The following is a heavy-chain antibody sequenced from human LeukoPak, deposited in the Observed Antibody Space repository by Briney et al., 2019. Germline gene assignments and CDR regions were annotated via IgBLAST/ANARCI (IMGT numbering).Heavy chain of an antibody. CDR3: ARALSLTYYDILTGLGEIDY. CDR2: IYYSGST. J-gene: IGHJ4*02. V-gene: IGHV4-38-2*02. Sequence: PSETLSLTCTVSGYSISTGYYWDWIRQPPGKGLEWIGSIYYSGSTYYNPSLKSRVTISVDTSKNQFSLKLSSVTAADTAVYYCARALSLTYYDILTGLGEIDYWGQGTLVTVSS. D-gene: IGHD3-9*01. CDR1: GYSISTGYY.